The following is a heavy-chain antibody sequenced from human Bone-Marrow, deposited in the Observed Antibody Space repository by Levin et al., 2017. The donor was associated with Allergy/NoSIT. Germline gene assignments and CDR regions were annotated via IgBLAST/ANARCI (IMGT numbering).Heavy chain of an antibody. CDR1: GYTLTKLA. V-gene: IGHV1-24*01. J-gene: IGHJ5*02. D-gene: IGHD3-10*01. CDR2: FDPEDGET. CDR3: ATVDDESFMVRGVFPWFDP. Sequence: GASVKVSCKVSGYTLTKLAMHWVRQAPGKGLEWMGGFDPEDGETLYAQKFQGRVTMTEDTSTDTAYMELRSLRSEDTAVYYCATVDDESFMVRGVFPWFDPWGQGTLVTVSS.